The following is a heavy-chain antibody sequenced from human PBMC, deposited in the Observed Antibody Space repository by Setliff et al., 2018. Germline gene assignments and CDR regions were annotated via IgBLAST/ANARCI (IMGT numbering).Heavy chain of an antibody. CDR1: GFTFSSYG. D-gene: IGHD6-19*01. J-gene: IGHJ4*02. V-gene: IGHV3-33*06. CDR3: AKDRSSGWPDIDY. CDR2: IWYDGSNK. Sequence: PGGSLRLSCAASGFTFSSYGMHWVRQAPGKGLEWVAVIWYDGSNKYYADSVKGRFTISRDNSKNTLYLQMNSLRAEDTAVYYCAKDRSSGWPDIDYWGQGTLVTVSS.